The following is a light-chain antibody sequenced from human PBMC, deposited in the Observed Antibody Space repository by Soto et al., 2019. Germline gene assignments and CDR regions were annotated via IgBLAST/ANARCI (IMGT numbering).Light chain of an antibody. CDR3: QQYNNWPPWT. V-gene: IGKV3-15*01. CDR1: QSVSSN. J-gene: IGKJ1*01. CDR2: GAS. Sequence: EIVMTQSPATLSVSPGERATLSCRASQSVSSNLAGYQQKPGQAPSLLIYGASTRATGIPARFSGSGSGTEFTLTISSLQSEDFAVYYCQQYNNWPPWTFGQGTKVDIK.